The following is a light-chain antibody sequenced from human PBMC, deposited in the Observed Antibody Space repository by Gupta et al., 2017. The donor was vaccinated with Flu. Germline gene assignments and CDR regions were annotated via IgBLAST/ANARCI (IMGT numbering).Light chain of an antibody. V-gene: IGLV8-61*01. CDR3: ALSMGSGLSWV. CDR2: RTN. J-gene: IGLJ3*02. Sequence: PNWYQQTPGQAPRTLIYRTNTRSGGVPDRFSASLLGNNAALTIPGAQAADESDYYCALSMGSGLSWVFGGGTQLPAL.